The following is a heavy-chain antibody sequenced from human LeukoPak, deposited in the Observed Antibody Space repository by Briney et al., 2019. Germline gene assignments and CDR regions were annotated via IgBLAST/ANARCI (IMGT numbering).Heavy chain of an antibody. Sequence: PSETLSLTCTVSGGSISSYYWSWIRQPAGKGLEWIGRIYTSGSTNYNPSLKSRVTMSVDTSKNQFSLKLSSVTAADTAVYYCASDSAPAPQYSSGLTNWGQGTLVTVSS. D-gene: IGHD6-19*01. CDR2: IYTSGST. CDR3: ASDSAPAPQYSSGLTN. J-gene: IGHJ4*02. CDR1: GGSISSYY. V-gene: IGHV4-4*07.